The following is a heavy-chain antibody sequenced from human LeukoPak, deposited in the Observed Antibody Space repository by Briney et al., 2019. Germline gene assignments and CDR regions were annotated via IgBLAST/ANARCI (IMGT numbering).Heavy chain of an antibody. CDR1: GYTLTELS. J-gene: IGHJ4*02. CDR2: FDPEDGET. CDR3: ARGRGITMVRGVTTQGPDY. V-gene: IGHV1-24*01. Sequence: ASVKVSCKVSGYTLTELSMHWVRQAPGKGLEWMGGFDPEDGETIYAQKFQGRVTMTEDTSTDTAYMELSSLRSEDTAVYYCARGRGITMVRGVTTQGPDYWGQGTLVTVSS. D-gene: IGHD3-10*01.